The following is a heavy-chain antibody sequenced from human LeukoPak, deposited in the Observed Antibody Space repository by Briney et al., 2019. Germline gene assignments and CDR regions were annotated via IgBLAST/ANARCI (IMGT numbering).Heavy chain of an antibody. CDR3: AKLYDSSGYYTTEAFDS. V-gene: IGHV3-23*01. CDR1: GFTFSSYA. Sequence: GGSLRLSCAASGFTFSSYAMSWVRQAPGKGLEWVSVISGSGGSPYYADSVKGRFTISRDKSKNTLFLQMKSLSAEDTAVYYCAKLYDSSGYYTTEAFDSWGQGTLVTVSS. CDR2: ISGSGGSP. J-gene: IGHJ4*02. D-gene: IGHD3-22*01.